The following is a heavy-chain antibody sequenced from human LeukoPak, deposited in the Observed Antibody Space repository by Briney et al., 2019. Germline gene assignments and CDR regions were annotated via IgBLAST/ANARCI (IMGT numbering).Heavy chain of an antibody. D-gene: IGHD6-19*01. V-gene: IGHV3-9*01. Sequence: GGSLRLSCAASGFTFDDYAMHCVRHAPGKGLEWGSGINWNSDYMGYADSVKGRFIISRDNAKNSLFLQMNSLSTEDTAFYYCAKAEGPGIAVAGTGLKYYGLDVWGQGTTVIVSS. CDR1: GFTFDDYA. CDR2: INWNSDYM. J-gene: IGHJ6*02. CDR3: AKAEGPGIAVAGTGLKYYGLDV.